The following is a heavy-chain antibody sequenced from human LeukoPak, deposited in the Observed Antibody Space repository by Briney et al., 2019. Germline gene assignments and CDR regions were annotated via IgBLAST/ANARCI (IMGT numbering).Heavy chain of an antibody. CDR3: ARGGSGSHYKPFDY. J-gene: IGHJ4*02. D-gene: IGHD3-10*01. CDR1: GYTFSTYY. CDR2: INPSGGTT. V-gene: IGHV1-46*01. Sequence: ASVKVSCKASGYTFSTYYMHWVRQAPGQGLEWVGIINPSGGTTTYAQKFQGRVTMTRDTSTSTLYMELSSLRSEDTAVYYCARGGSGSHYKPFDYWGQGTLVTVSS.